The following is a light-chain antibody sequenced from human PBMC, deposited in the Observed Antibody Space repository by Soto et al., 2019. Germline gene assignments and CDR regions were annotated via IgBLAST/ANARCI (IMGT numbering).Light chain of an antibody. CDR1: QSVSKY. Sequence: EIVLTQSPATLSLSPGERATLSCRASQSVSKYLAWYQQKPGQAPRLLIYDASNRATGIPARFSGSGSGTDFTLTISSLQPEDFATYYCQQSYSTPLTFGGGTKVDNK. CDR3: QQSYSTPLT. V-gene: IGKV3-11*01. CDR2: DAS. J-gene: IGKJ4*01.